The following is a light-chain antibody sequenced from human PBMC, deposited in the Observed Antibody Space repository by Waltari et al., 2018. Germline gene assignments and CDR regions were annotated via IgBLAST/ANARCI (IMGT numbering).Light chain of an antibody. Sequence: ETVLTQSPGTLSLSPGDRATLSCRASQSVSSNYFAWYQQKPGQSPRLLIYGASNRATGIPDRFVGSGSGTDFTLTISRLEPEDFAVYYCQQYGTSSWTFGQGTKVEIK. J-gene: IGKJ1*01. V-gene: IGKV3-20*01. CDR3: QQYGTSSWT. CDR2: GAS. CDR1: QSVSSNY.